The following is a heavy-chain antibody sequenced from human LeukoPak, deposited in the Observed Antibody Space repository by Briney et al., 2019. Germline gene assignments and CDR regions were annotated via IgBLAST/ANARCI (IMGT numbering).Heavy chain of an antibody. CDR3: ARGYRSTTHCHFDS. CDR1: GQSSTTYR. CDR2: IDEDGST. V-gene: IGHV4-4*07. D-gene: IGHD2-2*01. Sequence: SETLSLTCSVSGQSSTTYRWSWIRQSAAKGLEWMGGIDEDGSTTYSPSLRSRVTVSADTSKNQVSLKLKFVTAADTAVYFCARGYRSTTHCHFDSWGRGTLVTVSS. J-gene: IGHJ5*01.